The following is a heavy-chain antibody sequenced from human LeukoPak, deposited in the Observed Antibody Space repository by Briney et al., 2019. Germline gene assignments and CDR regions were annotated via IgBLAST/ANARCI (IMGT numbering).Heavy chain of an antibody. CDR2: MNPNSGNT. J-gene: IGHJ3*02. CDR3: AGLGATGAFDI. V-gene: IGHV1-8*01. D-gene: IGHD1-26*01. CDR1: GYTFTSYD. Sequence: ASVKVSCKASGYTFTSYDINWVRQATGQGLEWMGWMNPNSGNTGYAQKLQGRVTMTTDTSTSTAYMELRSLRSDDTAVYYCAGLGATGAFDIWGQGTMVTVSS.